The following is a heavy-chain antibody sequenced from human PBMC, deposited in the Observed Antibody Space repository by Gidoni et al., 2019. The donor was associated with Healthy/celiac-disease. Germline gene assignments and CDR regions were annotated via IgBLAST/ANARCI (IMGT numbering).Heavy chain of an antibody. CDR1: GFTFGGYA. D-gene: IGHD6-6*01. J-gene: IGHJ5*02. CDR3: AKGLRAALLNWFDP. CDR2: ISWNSGSI. V-gene: IGHV3-9*01. Sequence: EVQLVESGGGLVSTGRSLSLSCAASGFTFGGYARHWVRQAPGEGLVGVSGISWNSGSIGYADSVKGRFTISRDNAKNSLYLQMNSLRAEDTALYYCAKGLRAALLNWFDPWGQGTLVTVSS.